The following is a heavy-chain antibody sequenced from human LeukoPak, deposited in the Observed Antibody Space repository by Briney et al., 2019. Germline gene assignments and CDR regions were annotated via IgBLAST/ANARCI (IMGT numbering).Heavy chain of an antibody. CDR3: AKDRSPNYYDSSGLADC. V-gene: IGHV3-21*04. D-gene: IGHD3-22*01. CDR1: GFTFSSYA. Sequence: GGSLRLSCSASGFTFSSYAMHWVRQAPGKGLEWVSSISSRSSYIYYADSVKGRFTISRDNAKNTLYLQMNSLRAEDTAVYYCAKDRSPNYYDSSGLADCWGQGTLVTVSS. J-gene: IGHJ4*02. CDR2: ISSRSSYI.